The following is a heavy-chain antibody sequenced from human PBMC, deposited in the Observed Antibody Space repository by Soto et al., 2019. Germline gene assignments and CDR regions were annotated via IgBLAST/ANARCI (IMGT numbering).Heavy chain of an antibody. CDR2: IYYSGST. V-gene: IGHV4-31*03. CDR3: WCITGISYYYYMDV. J-gene: IGHJ6*03. CDR1: GGSISSGGYY. D-gene: IGHD1-20*01. Sequence: SETLSLTCTVSGGSISSGGYYWSWIRQHPGKGLEWIGYIYYSGSTYYNPSLKSRVTISVDTSKNQFSLKLSSVTAADTAVYYCWCITGISYYYYMDVWGKGTTVTVSS.